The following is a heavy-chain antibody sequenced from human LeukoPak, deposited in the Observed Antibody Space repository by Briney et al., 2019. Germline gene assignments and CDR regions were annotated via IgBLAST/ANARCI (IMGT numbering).Heavy chain of an antibody. CDR3: ARRRGYEEMVDY. CDR2: IYYSGST. D-gene: IGHD3-3*01. CDR1: GGSISSYY. V-gene: IGHV4-59*01. J-gene: IGHJ4*02. Sequence: SETLSLTCTASGGSISSYYWSWIRQPPGKGLEWIGYIYYSGSTNYNPSLKSRVTISVDTSKNQFSLKLSSVTAADTAVYYCARRRGYEEMVDYWGQGTLVTVSS.